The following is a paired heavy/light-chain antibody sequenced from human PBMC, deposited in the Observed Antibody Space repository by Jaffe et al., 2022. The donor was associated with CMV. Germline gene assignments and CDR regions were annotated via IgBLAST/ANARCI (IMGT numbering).Heavy chain of an antibody. CDR1: GVSIRSSNW. CDR2: IHQSGST. J-gene: IGHJ4*02. CDR3: AKSGGNSRNLRAWDL. D-gene: IGHD1-1*01. V-gene: IGHV4-4*02. Sequence: QVQLQESGPGLLRPSETLSLICGVSGVSIRSSNWWSWVRQPPGKELEWIADIHQSGSTNINPSLKSRVTISVDRSKNQFSLRLTSVTAADTAVYYCAKSGGNSRNLRAWDLWGQGTLVVVSS.
Light chain of an antibody. J-gene: IGKJ4*01. V-gene: IGKV1-39*01. Sequence: DIQMTQSPSSLSASVGDRVTITCRASQNIINYLNWYQQIPGKAPKLLIYAASSLQTGVPSRFSGSGSGTDFSLTIDSLQPEDFATYYCQQTYSTSWLTFGGGTKVE. CDR1: QNIINY. CDR3: QQTYSTSWLT. CDR2: AAS.